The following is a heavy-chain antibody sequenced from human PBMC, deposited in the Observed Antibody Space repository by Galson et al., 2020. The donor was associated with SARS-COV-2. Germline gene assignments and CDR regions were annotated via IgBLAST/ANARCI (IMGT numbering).Heavy chain of an antibody. CDR2: ISAYNGNT. J-gene: IGHJ6*02. V-gene: IGHV1-18*04. CDR3: ARGTGLRDFWRGPSFAFNNYSGMDV. Sequence: ASVKVSCKASGYTFTSYDISWVRQAPGQGLEWMGWISAYNGNTNYAQKLQGRVTMTTDTSTSTVYMELRSLRSDDTAVYYCARGTGLRDFWRGPSFAFNNYSGMDVWGQGTTVIVSS. CDR1: GYTFTSYD. D-gene: IGHD3-3*01.